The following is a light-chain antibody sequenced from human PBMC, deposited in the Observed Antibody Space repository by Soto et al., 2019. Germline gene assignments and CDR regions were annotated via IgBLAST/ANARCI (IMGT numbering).Light chain of an antibody. CDR2: KAA. CDR3: QHYNSFSRT. Sequence: EIPITPSPFPPSPFVWDRVAITCRASDNIAPWVAWYQQKPGKAPKLLIYKAANLADEVPSRFAGSGSGTDFTLTITRLQPDDFATYYCQHYNSFSRTFGQGTKVDI. J-gene: IGKJ1*01. CDR1: DNIAPW. V-gene: IGKV1-5*03.